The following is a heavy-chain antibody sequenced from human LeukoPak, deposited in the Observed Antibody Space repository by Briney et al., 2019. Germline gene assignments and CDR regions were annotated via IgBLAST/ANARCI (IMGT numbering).Heavy chain of an antibody. CDR1: GGSISSGSYY. Sequence: SETLSLTCTVSGGSISSGSYYWSWIRQPAGKGLEWIGSIYTSGSTNYNPSLKSRVTISVDTSKNQFSLKLSSVTAADTAVYYCARGSGYSSGWYYFDYWGQGTLVTVSS. J-gene: IGHJ4*02. V-gene: IGHV4-61*02. D-gene: IGHD6-19*01. CDR3: ARGSGYSSGWYYFDY. CDR2: IYTSGST.